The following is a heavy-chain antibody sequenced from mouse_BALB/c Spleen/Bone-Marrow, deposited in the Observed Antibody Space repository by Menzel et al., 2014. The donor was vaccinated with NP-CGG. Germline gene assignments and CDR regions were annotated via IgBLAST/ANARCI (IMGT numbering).Heavy chain of an antibody. V-gene: IGHV3-2*02. CDR1: GYSITSDYA. J-gene: IGHJ2*01. D-gene: IGHD1-1*01. CDR2: INYSGST. CDR3: TRLYYYGSSYFDY. Sequence: VQLQQSGPGLVKPSQSLSLTCTVTGYSITSDYAWNWVRQFPGNKLEWMGYINYSGSTSYNPSLKSRISITRDTSKNQFFLQLNSVTTEDTATYYCTRLYYYGSSYFDYGGQGTTLTVSS.